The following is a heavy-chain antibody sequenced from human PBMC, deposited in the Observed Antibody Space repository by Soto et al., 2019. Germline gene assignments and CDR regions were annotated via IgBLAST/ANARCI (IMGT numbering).Heavy chain of an antibody. J-gene: IGHJ6*02. V-gene: IGHV3-30-3*01. D-gene: IGHD2-15*01. CDR2: ISYDGSHK. CDR1: EFTFSNYA. Sequence: GGSLRLSWAASEFTFSNYAMHWVRQAPGKGLEWVAIISYDGSHKFYADSVKGRFTISRDNSKNTLFLQMNSLRAEDTAVYYCARDLSHCSGGTCYSFPGVDVWGQGTTVTVSS. CDR3: ARDLSHCSGGTCYSFPGVDV.